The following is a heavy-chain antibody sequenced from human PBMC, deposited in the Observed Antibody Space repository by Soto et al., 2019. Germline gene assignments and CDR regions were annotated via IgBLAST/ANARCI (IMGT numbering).Heavy chain of an antibody. CDR3: ARGVRSSSSSAFDI. CDR1: GGSFSGYY. V-gene: IGHV4-34*01. Sequence: PSETLSLTCAVYGGSFSGYYWSWIRQPPGKGLEWIGEINHSGSTNYNPSLKSRVTISVDTSKNQFSLKLSSVTAADTAVYYCARGVRSSSSSAFDIWGQGTMVTVSS. J-gene: IGHJ3*02. CDR2: INHSGST. D-gene: IGHD6-13*01.